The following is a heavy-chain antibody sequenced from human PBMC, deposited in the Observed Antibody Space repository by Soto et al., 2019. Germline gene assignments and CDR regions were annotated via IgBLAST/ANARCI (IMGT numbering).Heavy chain of an antibody. CDR1: GFTFSSYT. CDR2: ISDDGNNK. Sequence: QVQLVESGGGVVQPGRSLRLSCAASGFTFSSYTMHWVRQAPGKGLEWVAIISDDGNNKYYADSVKGRCTISRDTSKNTVYLQMTSLRPEDTAVYYCARDWFSSSWPGLYFALCGRGTLVTVSS. V-gene: IGHV3-30-3*01. J-gene: IGHJ2*01. CDR3: ARDWFSSSWPGLYFAL. D-gene: IGHD6-13*01.